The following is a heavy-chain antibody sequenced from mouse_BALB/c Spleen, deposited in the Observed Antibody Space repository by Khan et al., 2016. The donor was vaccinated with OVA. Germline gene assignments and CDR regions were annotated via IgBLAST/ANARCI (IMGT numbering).Heavy chain of an antibody. CDR3: ARQPYYHYNIMDY. V-gene: IGHV2-6-1*01. J-gene: IGHJ4*01. CDR2: IWNDGNT. D-gene: IGHD2-10*01. Sequence: QVQLQQSGPGLVAPSQSLSITCTISGFSLTNYGVHWVRQPPGKGLEWLVVIWNDGNTAYNSALKSRLTISKDNSKSQVFLKMNRLQTDDTAMYSCARQPYYHYNIMDYWGQGTAVTVSS. CDR1: GFSLTNYG.